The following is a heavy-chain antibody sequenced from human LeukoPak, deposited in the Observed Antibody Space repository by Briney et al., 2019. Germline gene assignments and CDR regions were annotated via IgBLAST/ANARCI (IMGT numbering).Heavy chain of an antibody. D-gene: IGHD1-26*01. CDR3: AKVGAWELQRVFEN. J-gene: IGHJ4*02. Sequence: GGSLRLSCAASGFTFSDYWLTWVRQVPGKGLEWVANVGRDGSGKNYVDSVKGRFTISRDNAKKSLYLEMNSLRVEDTALYYCAKVGAWELQRVFENWGQGTLVTVSS. CDR1: GFTFSDYW. V-gene: IGHV3-7*01. CDR2: VGRDGSGK.